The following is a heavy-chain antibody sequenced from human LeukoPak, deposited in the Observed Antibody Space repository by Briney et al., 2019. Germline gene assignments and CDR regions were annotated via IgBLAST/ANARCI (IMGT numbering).Heavy chain of an antibody. CDR2: ISGSGGST. D-gene: IGHD6-13*01. J-gene: IGHJ4*02. CDR3: AKQAAVGTVPPFDY. Sequence: GGSLRLSCAASGFTFSTYAMSWVRQAQGKGLEWVSAISGSGGSTNHADSVKGRFTISRDNSKNTLYLQMNSLRAEDTAVYYCAKQAAVGTVPPFDYWGQGTLVTVSS. V-gene: IGHV3-23*01. CDR1: GFTFSTYA.